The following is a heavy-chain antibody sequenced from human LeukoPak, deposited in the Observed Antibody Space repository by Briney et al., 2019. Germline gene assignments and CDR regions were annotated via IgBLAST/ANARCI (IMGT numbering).Heavy chain of an antibody. V-gene: IGHV4-59*01. CDR3: ARGAGYRTPSNAFDI. J-gene: IGHJ3*02. CDR1: GGSISSYF. CDR2: IYYSGST. D-gene: IGHD6-13*01. Sequence: SETLSLTCTVSGGSISSYFWSWIRQPPGKGLEWIGYIYYSGSTNYNPSLKSRVTISVDTSKNQFSLKLSSVTAADTALYYCARGAGYRTPSNAFDIWGQGTMVTVSS.